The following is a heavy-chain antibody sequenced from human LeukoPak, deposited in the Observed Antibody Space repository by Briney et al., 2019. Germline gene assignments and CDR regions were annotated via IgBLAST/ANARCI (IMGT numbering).Heavy chain of an antibody. CDR3: ARVDGSPDY. J-gene: IGHJ4*02. V-gene: IGHV1-69*04. D-gene: IGHD2-15*01. Sequence: GSSVKVSCKASGGTFSSYAISWVRQAPGQGLEWMGRIIPILGIANYAQKFQGRVTITRDTSISTVYMELSSLRSEDTAVYFCARVDGSPDYWGQGTLATVSS. CDR2: IIPILGIA. CDR1: GGTFSSYA.